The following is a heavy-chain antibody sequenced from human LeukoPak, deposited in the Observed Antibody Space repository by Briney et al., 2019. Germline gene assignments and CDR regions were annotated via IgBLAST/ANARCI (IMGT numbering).Heavy chain of an antibody. CDR1: GFTFSSFW. CDR2: ISSSGSTI. CDR3: AKDFYSNYGY. Sequence: GGSLRLSCAASGFTFSSFWMSWVRQAPGKGLEWVSYISSSGSTIYYADSVKGRFTISRDNSKNTLYLQMNSLRAEDTAVYYCAKDFYSNYGYWGQGTLVTVSS. D-gene: IGHD4-11*01. J-gene: IGHJ4*02. V-gene: IGHV3-48*01.